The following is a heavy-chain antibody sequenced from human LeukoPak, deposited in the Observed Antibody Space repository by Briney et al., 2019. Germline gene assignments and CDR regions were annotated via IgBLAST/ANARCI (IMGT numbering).Heavy chain of an antibody. CDR3: ARVTKYYYDSSGFYYYYGMDV. J-gene: IGHJ6*02. Sequence: PGGSLRLSCAASGFTFSSYGMHWVRQAPVKGLEWVAVIWYDGSNKYYADSVKGRFTISRDNSKNTLYLQMNSLRAEDTAVYYCARVTKYYYDSSGFYYYYGMDVWGQGTTVTVSS. V-gene: IGHV3-33*01. CDR2: IWYDGSNK. D-gene: IGHD3-22*01. CDR1: GFTFSSYG.